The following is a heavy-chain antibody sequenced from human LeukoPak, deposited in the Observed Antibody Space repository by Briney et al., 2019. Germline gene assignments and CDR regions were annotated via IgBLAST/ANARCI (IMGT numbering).Heavy chain of an antibody. CDR1: GFTFSNYN. CDR2: ISSSSSYM. Sequence: PGGSLRLSCAASGFTFSNYNMNWVRQAPGKGLEWVSSISSSSSYMFYADSVKGRFTISRDNAKNSLSLQMNSLRAEDTAVYYCARQVDGFDIWGQGTTVTVSS. J-gene: IGHJ3*02. CDR3: ARQVDGFDI. V-gene: IGHV3-21*04.